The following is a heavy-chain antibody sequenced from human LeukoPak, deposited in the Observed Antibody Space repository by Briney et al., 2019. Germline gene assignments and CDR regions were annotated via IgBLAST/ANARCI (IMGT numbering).Heavy chain of an antibody. D-gene: IGHD6-19*01. CDR1: GYTFTSYY. V-gene: IGHV1-46*01. CDR3: ARLSTVAGHRGDFDY. Sequence: ASVKVSCKASGYTFTSYYMHWVRQAPGQGLEWMGIINPSGGSTSYAQKFQGRVTMTRDTSTSTVYMELSSLRSEDTAVYYCARLSTVAGHRGDFDYWGQGTLVTVSS. J-gene: IGHJ4*02. CDR2: INPSGGST.